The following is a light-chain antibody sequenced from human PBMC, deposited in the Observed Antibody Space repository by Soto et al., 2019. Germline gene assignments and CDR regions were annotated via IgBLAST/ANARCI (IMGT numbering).Light chain of an antibody. CDR3: QQSDYIPRT. CDR2: AAS. V-gene: IGKV1-39*01. CDR1: QSISIY. Sequence: DIQMTQSPTSLSAFVGDRVAITCRASQSISIYLNWYQQKPGKAPKLLIYAASSLQSGVPSRFSGSGSGTDFALTISSLQPEDFATYYCQQSDYIPRTFGQGTKVDIK. J-gene: IGKJ1*01.